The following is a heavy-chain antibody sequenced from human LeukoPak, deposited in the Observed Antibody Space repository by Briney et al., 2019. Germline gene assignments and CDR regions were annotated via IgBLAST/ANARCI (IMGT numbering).Heavy chain of an antibody. CDR2: IYYSGST. Sequence: SETLSLTCTVSGGSISNYYWSWIRQPPGKGLEWVGYIYYSGSTNYNPSLKSRVTISVDASKNQFSLKLSSVTAADTAVYYCAGSTRIQGHFDYWGQGTLVTVSS. CDR1: GGSISNYY. J-gene: IGHJ4*02. V-gene: IGHV4-59*08. D-gene: IGHD5-18*01. CDR3: AGSTRIQGHFDY.